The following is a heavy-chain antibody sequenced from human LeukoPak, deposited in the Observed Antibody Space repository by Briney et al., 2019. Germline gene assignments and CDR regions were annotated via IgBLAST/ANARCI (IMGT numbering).Heavy chain of an antibody. Sequence: SETLSLTCTVCGDSINGFYWNWIRQPPGKGLEWIGYIYYSGNTNYNPSLKSRVTMSVDTSTNQFSLKLSSVTAADTAVYYCASSGTPWIQLWFFDIWGQGTMVTVSS. D-gene: IGHD5-18*01. J-gene: IGHJ3*02. V-gene: IGHV4-59*01. CDR1: GDSINGFY. CDR2: IYYSGNT. CDR3: ASSGTPWIQLWFFDI.